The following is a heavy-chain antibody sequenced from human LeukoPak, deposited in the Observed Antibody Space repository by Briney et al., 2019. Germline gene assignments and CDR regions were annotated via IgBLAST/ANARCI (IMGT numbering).Heavy chain of an antibody. D-gene: IGHD3-10*01. V-gene: IGHV4-38-2*02. J-gene: IGHJ4*02. Sequence: LETLSLTCTVSGYSISSGYYWGWIRQPPGKGLEWIGSIYHSGSTYYNPSLKSRVTISVDTSKNQFSLKLSSVTAADTAVYYCARSRAGKDYWGQGTLVTVSS. CDR2: IYHSGST. CDR3: ARSRAGKDY. CDR1: GYSISSGYY.